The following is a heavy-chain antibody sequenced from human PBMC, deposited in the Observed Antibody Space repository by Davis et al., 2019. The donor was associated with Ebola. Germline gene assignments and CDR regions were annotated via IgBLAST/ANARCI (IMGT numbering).Heavy chain of an antibody. D-gene: IGHD6-6*01. CDR3: ARDLVVAARRYYYYYGMDV. J-gene: IGHJ6*02. Sequence: SVKVSCKASGGTFSSYAINWVRQAPGQGLEWMGRIIPIVGIANYAQKFQGRVTITADKSTSTAYMELSSLRSEDTAVYYCARDLVVAARRYYYYYGMDVWGQGTTVTVSS. CDR2: IIPIVGIA. CDR1: GGTFSSYA. V-gene: IGHV1-69*04.